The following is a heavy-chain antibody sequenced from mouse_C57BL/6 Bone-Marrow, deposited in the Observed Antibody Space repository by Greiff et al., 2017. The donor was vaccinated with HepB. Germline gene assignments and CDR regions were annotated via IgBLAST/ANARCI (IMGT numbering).Heavy chain of an antibody. CDR1: GYTFTGYW. CDR2: ILPGSGST. Sequence: QVQLQQSGAELMKPGASVKLSCKATGYTFTGYWIEWVKQRPGHGLEWIGEILPGSGSTNYNEKFKGKATFTADPSSSTAYMQLSSLTTEDSAIYYCARRGTLYCGNSPFAYWGQGTLVTVSA. J-gene: IGHJ3*01. D-gene: IGHD2-1*01. CDR3: ARRGTLYCGNSPFAY. V-gene: IGHV1-9*01.